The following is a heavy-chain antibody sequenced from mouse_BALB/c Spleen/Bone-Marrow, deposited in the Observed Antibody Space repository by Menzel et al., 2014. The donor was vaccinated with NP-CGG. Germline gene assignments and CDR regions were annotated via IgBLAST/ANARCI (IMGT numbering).Heavy chain of an antibody. CDR2: IYPGDGDA. V-gene: IGHV1-82*01. CDR1: GYVFSTSW. J-gene: IGHJ3*01. CDR3: VRGAHP. Sequence: QVQLQQPGPELVKPGASVKISCKASGYVFSTSWMNWVKQRPGQGLEWIGRIYPGDGDANYNGNFEGKATPTADKSSSTAYMQLNSLTSVDSAVYFCVRGAHPWGQGTLVTVSA.